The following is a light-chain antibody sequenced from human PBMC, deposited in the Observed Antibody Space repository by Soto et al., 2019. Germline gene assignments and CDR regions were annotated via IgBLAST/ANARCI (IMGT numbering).Light chain of an antibody. CDR3: QQYYSYPLT. Sequence: DIQMTQSPSSLSASVGDRVTITCRASQGIRTDLGWYQQSPGKAPKVLIVGASTLQSGVPSRFSGSGSGTDFTLTISCLQSEDFATYYCQQYYSYPLTFGGGTKVDIK. J-gene: IGKJ4*01. V-gene: IGKV1-17*01. CDR1: QGIRTD. CDR2: GAS.